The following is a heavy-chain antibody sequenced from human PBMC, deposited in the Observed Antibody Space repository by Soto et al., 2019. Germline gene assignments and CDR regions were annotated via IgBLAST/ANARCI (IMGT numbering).Heavy chain of an antibody. D-gene: IGHD6-19*01. J-gene: IGHJ4*02. CDR3: ARLGSSGWYQGSCFDY. CDR1: GGSITRNNHY. CDR2: ILYSGST. Sequence: QLQLQESGPGLVKPSETLSLTCIVSGGSITRNNHYWGWIRQSPGKGLEWIGSILYSGSTNYNPSLKSRVTLSVETSKNQFSLKMSSVTAADTALYYCARLGSSGWYQGSCFDYWGQGTPVTVSS. V-gene: IGHV4-39*01.